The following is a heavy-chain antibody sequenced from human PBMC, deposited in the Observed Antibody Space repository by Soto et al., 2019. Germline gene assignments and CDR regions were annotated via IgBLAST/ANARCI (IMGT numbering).Heavy chain of an antibody. CDR1: GFTFSDYT. CDR2: ILADFNT. Sequence: EVQLLESGGGLVQPGGSLTLSCAASGFTFSDYTMTWVRQAPGKVLECISVILADFNTYYAGSVRGRFTISRDNSKNTLYLQMDSLRAEDTAVYYSARRVEGYFDYWGQGALVTVSS. J-gene: IGHJ4*02. CDR3: ARRVEGYFDY. V-gene: IGHV3-23*03.